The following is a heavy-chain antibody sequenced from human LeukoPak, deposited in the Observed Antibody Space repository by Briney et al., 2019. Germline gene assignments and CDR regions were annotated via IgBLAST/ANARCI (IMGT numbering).Heavy chain of an antibody. D-gene: IGHD3-3*01. CDR1: GYTFTSYD. V-gene: IGHV1-8*01. J-gene: IGHJ6*03. CDR2: MNPNSGNT. Sequence: ASVKVSCKASGYTFTSYDINWVRQATGQGLEWMGWMNPNSGNTGYAQKFQGRVTMTRNTSISTAYMELSSLRSEDTAVYYCARPNSVLRFLEWPKGGYYYYYMDVWGKGPRSPSP. CDR3: ARPNSVLRFLEWPKGGYYYYYMDV.